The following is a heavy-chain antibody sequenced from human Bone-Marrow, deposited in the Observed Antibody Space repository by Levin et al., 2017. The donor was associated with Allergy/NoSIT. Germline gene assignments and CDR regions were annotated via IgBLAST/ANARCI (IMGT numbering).Heavy chain of an antibody. Sequence: SQTLSLTCSVSGGSIRSSSHYWGWIRQPPGKGLEWIESIYYSGSTYYNPSLKSRVTISVDTSKNQFSLKMSSVTAADTAIYYCVRERYSSSWGLIDSWGQGTLVTVSS. J-gene: IGHJ4*02. CDR2: IYYSGST. V-gene: IGHV4-39*07. CDR3: VRERYSSSWGLIDS. CDR1: GGSIRSSSHY. D-gene: IGHD6-13*01.